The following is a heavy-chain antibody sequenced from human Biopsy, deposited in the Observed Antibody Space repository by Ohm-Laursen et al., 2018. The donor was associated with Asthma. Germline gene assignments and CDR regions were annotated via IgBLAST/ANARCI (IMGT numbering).Heavy chain of an antibody. D-gene: IGHD3-22*01. CDR3: ARGDSSNWSHYYFDY. CDR1: GFAVSRDP. V-gene: IGHV3-53*01. J-gene: IGHJ4*02. Sequence: SLRLSCAASGFAVSRDPMFWVRQAPGKGLEWVSVIYSGGTSHTADSVRGRFTISRDYSKNTLYLHMHSLRAEETAVYYCARGDSSNWSHYYFDYWGQGTLVTVSS. CDR2: IYSGGTS.